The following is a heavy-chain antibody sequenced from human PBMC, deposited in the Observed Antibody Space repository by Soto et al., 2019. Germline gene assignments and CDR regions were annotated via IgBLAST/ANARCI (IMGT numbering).Heavy chain of an antibody. CDR3: ARRYGGNFDY. CDR2: MYYSGNT. V-gene: IGHV4-39*07. Sequence: SETLSLTCTVSGGSINNSNYSWGWIRQPPGKGLEWIGTMYYSGNTYYNPSLKSRFTISVDTSKNQFSLKLTSVTAADTAVYYCARRYGGNFDYWGQGTLVT. D-gene: IGHD1-26*01. CDR1: GGSINNSNYS. J-gene: IGHJ4*02.